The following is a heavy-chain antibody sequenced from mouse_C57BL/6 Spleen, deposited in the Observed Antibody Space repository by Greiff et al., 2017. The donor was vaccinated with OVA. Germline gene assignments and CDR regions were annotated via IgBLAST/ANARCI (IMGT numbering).Heavy chain of an antibody. CDR3: AREANWDPKRYFDY. CDR1: GYTFTSYW. J-gene: IGHJ2*01. D-gene: IGHD4-1*01. CDR2: IDPSDSYT. V-gene: IGHV1-50*01. Sequence: QVQLQQPGAELVKPGASVKLSCKASGYTFTSYWMQWVKQRPGQGLEWIGEIDPSDSYTNYNQKFKGKATLTVDTSSSTAYMQLSSLTSEDSAVYYCAREANWDPKRYFDYWGQGTTLTVSS.